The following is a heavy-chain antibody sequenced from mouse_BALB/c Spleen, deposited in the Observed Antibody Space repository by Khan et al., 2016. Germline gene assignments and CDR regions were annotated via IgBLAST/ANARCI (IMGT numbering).Heavy chain of an antibody. CDR2: IGYSGIT. CDR1: GYSITSDYA. J-gene: IGHJ2*01. CDR3: ALLRYY. Sequence: EVQLQESGPGLVKPSQSLSLTCTVTGYSITSDYAWNWIRQFPGNRLEWMGYIGYSGITSYNPFLKSRITTTRDTSKNQFFLPLNSVTTEDTGTYYSALLRYYWGQGTTLTVSS. D-gene: IGHD1-1*01. V-gene: IGHV3-2*02.